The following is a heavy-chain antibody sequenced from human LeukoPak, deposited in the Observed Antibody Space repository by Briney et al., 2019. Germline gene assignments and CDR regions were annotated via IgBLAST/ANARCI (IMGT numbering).Heavy chain of an antibody. V-gene: IGHV3-53*01. CDR1: DFTVSANY. CDR3: TKANFDH. Sequence: GGSLRLSCAVSDFTVSANYMNWFRQAQGKELEWVSFMDPDGATSYADSVKGRFTISRDDSKNVLLLQMNSLRVEDTAMYYCTKANFDHWGQGTMVTVSS. J-gene: IGHJ3*01. CDR2: MDPDGAT.